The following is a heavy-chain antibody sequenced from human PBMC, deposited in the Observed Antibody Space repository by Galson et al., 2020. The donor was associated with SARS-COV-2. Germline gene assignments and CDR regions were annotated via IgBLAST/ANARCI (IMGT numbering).Heavy chain of an antibody. Sequence: GESLKISCAASGFSFSDSTMHWVRQASGKGLEWVGRIRTIDNSYATAYAASVKGRFTISRDDSKNTAYLLMDSLKTEDTAVYYCTSPVVVTGFDYWGQGTLVTVSS. CDR1: GFSFSDST. CDR2: IRTIDNSYAT. CDR3: TSPVVVTGFDY. D-gene: IGHD2-21*02. V-gene: IGHV3-73*01. J-gene: IGHJ4*02.